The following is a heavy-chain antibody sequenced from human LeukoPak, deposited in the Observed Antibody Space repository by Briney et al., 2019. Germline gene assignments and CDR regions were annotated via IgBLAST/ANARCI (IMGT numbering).Heavy chain of an antibody. Sequence: SQTLSLTCTVSGGSISSGNYYWGWIRQPPGKGLEWIGSIYYSGSTYYNPSLKSRVTISVDTSKNQFSLKLSSVTAADTAVYYCARGRGEGRGISLVRGVRAPSYNWFDPWGHGTLVTVSS. D-gene: IGHD3-10*01. CDR1: GGSISSGNYY. CDR3: ARGRGEGRGISLVRGVRAPSYNWFDP. J-gene: IGHJ5*02. CDR2: IYYSGST. V-gene: IGHV4-39*07.